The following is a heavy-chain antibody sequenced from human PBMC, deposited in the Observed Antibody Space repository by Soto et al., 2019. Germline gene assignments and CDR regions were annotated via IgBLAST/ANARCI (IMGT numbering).Heavy chain of an antibody. CDR3: ARVNIRNYSFDY. CDR1: GYTFTGYY. D-gene: IGHD1-7*01. CDR2: INPNSGGT. V-gene: IGHV1-2*02. J-gene: IGHJ4*02. Sequence: QVQLVQSGAEVKKPGASVKVSCKASGYTFTGYYMHWVRQAPGQGLEWMGWINPNSGGTNYAQKLQCRVTMTRDTSISTAYMELSRLRSDDTAVYYCARVNIRNYSFDYWGQGTLVTVSS.